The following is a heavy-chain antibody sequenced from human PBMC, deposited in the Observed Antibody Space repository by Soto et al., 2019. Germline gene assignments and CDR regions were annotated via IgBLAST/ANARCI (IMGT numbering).Heavy chain of an antibody. V-gene: IGHV3-11*05. Sequence: QVQLVESGGGLVKPGGSLRLSCAASGFTFSDYYMSWIRQAPGKGLGWVSYISSSSSYTNYAASVKGRFTISRDNAKNSLSLQMNSLRAEDTAVYYCARVRHAAFDIWGQGTMVTVSS. CDR2: ISSSSSYT. J-gene: IGHJ3*02. CDR1: GFTFSDYY. CDR3: ARVRHAAFDI.